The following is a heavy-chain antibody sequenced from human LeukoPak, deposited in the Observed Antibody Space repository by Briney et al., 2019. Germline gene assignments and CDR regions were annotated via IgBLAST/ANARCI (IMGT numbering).Heavy chain of an antibody. CDR2: IYPGDSDT. D-gene: IGHD6-19*01. CDR1: GYSFTSYW. CDR3: ARLGGSRSGWYVALSY. J-gene: IGHJ4*02. V-gene: IGHV5-51*01. Sequence: GESPKISCKGSGYSFTSYWIAWVRQMPGKGLEWMGIIYPGDSDTRYTPSFQGQVTISADKSISTAYLQWSSLKASDTAMYYCARLGGSRSGWYVALSYWGQGTRVTVSS.